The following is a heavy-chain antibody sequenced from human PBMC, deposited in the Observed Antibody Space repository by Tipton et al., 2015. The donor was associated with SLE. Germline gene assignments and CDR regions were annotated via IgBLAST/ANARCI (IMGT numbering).Heavy chain of an antibody. Sequence: SLRLSCAASGFTVSSNYMSWVRQAPGKGLEWVSAISGSGGSTYYADSVKGRFTISRDNSKNTLYLQMNSLRAEDTAVYYCAKGGLNWFDPWGQGTLVTVSS. CDR1: GFTVSSNY. J-gene: IGHJ5*02. V-gene: IGHV3-23*01. CDR3: AKGGLNWFDP. CDR2: ISGSGGST.